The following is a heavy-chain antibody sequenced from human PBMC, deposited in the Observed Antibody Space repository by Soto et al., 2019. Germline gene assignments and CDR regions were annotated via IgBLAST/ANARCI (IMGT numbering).Heavy chain of an antibody. J-gene: IGHJ3*02. CDR2: ISGGGGDT. CDR1: RFTFSTYA. CDR3: AKSLFGGPDI. V-gene: IGHV3-23*01. D-gene: IGHD2-15*01. Sequence: EVQLLESGGGLVQPGGYLRLSCAASRFTFSTYAMSWVRQAPGKGLEWVSGISGGGGDTSYADSVRGRFTCSRDNSKNTLYLQMNSLRAEDTALYYCAKSLFGGPDIWGQGTMVTVSS.